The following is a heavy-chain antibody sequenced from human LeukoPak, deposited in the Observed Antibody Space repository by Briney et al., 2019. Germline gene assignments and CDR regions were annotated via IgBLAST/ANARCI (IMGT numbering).Heavy chain of an antibody. J-gene: IGHJ4*02. Sequence: SETLSLTCTVSGGSISSGNYYWSWIRQPPGKGLEWIGYIYYSGSTYYNPSLKSRVTISVDTSKNQFSLKLSSVTAADTAVYYCARLNYDILTGFRYWGQGTLVTVSS. D-gene: IGHD3-9*01. CDR1: GGSISSGNYY. CDR3: ARLNYDILTGFRY. V-gene: IGHV4-30-4*01. CDR2: IYYSGST.